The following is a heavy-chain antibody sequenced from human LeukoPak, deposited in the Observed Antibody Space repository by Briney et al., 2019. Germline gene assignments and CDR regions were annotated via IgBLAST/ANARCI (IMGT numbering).Heavy chain of an antibody. CDR3: ARARKDYDFWSGYSPFDY. J-gene: IGHJ4*02. D-gene: IGHD3-3*01. CDR1: GGTFSSYT. V-gene: IGHV1-69*02. CDR2: IIPILGIA. Sequence: SVKVSCKASGGTFSSYTISWVRQAPGQGLEWMGRIIPILGIANYAQKFQGRVTITADKSTSTAYMELSSLRSEATAVYYCARARKDYDFWSGYSPFDYWGQGTLVTVSS.